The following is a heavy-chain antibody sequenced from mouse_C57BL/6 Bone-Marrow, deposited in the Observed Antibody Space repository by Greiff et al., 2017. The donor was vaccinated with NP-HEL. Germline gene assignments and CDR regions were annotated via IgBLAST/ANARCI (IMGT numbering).Heavy chain of an antibody. CDR2: IYPRSGNT. CDR3: ARYGSRNAMDY. Sequence: VQLQQSGAELARPGASVKLSCKASGYTFTSYGISWVKQRTGRGLEWIGEIYPRSGNTYYNEKFKGKATLTADKSSSTAYMELRSLTSEDSAVYFCARYGSRNAMDYWGQGTSVTVSS. V-gene: IGHV1-81*01. J-gene: IGHJ4*01. CDR1: GYTFTSYG. D-gene: IGHD1-1*01.